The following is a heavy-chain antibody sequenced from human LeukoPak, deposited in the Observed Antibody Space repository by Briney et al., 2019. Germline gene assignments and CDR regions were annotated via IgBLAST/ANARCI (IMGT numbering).Heavy chain of an antibody. Sequence: SETLSLTCAVYGGSFSGYYWSWIRQPPRKGLEWIGEINHSGSTNYNPSLKSRVTISVDTSKNQFSLELSSVTAADTAVYYCARAFHSRITLVRWFDPWGQGTLVTVSS. CDR3: ARAFHSRITLVRWFDP. CDR1: GGSFSGYY. D-gene: IGHD3-10*01. J-gene: IGHJ5*02. CDR2: INHSGST. V-gene: IGHV4-34*01.